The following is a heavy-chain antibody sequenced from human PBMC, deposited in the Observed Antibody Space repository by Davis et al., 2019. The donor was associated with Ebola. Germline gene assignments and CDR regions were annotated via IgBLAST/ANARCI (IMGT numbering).Heavy chain of an antibody. CDR1: GFTFSSYA. D-gene: IGHD3-16*01. CDR3: AKDNSFGWRLRLGELKGYAFDI. Sequence: PGGSLRLSCAASGFTFSSYAMHWVRQAPGKGLEWVAVLWYDGSNKYYADSVKGRFTISRDNAKNSLYLQMNSLRAEDTALYYCAKDNSFGWRLRLGELKGYAFDIWGQGTMVTVSS. V-gene: IGHV3-33*03. CDR2: LWYDGSNK. J-gene: IGHJ3*02.